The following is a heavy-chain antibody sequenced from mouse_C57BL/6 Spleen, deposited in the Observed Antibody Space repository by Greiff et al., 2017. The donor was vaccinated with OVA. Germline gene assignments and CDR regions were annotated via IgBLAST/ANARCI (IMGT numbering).Heavy chain of an antibody. CDR1: GYAFSSSW. CDR3: AIWENPY. D-gene: IGHD1-1*02. V-gene: IGHV1-82*01. J-gene: IGHJ2*01. Sequence: QVQLQQSGPELVKPGASVKISCKASGYAFSSSWMNWVKQRPGKGLEWIGRIYPGDGDTNYNGKFKGKATLTADKSSSTAYMQLSSLTSEDSAVYFCAIWENPYWGQGTTLTVSS. CDR2: IYPGDGDT.